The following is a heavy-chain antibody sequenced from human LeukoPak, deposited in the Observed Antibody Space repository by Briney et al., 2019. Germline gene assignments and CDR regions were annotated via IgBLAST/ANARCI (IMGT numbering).Heavy chain of an antibody. CDR2: IYYSGST. Sequence: PSQTLSLTCTVSGGSISSGDYYWSWIRQPPGKGLEWIGYIYYSGSTYYNPSLKSRVTISVDTSKNQFSLKLSSVTAADTAVYYCARDARRGYSYGYIHCVQGTLVTVSS. CDR3: ARDARRGYSYGYIH. J-gene: IGHJ4*02. V-gene: IGHV4-30-4*01. CDR1: GGSISSGDYY. D-gene: IGHD5-18*01.